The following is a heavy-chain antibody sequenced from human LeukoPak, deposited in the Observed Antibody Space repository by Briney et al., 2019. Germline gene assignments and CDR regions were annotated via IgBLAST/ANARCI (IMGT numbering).Heavy chain of an antibody. CDR3: AREGRVGATYYYYMDV. D-gene: IGHD1-26*01. V-gene: IGHV4-59*01. CDR2: MYYSGST. CDR1: GGSISSYY. Sequence: SETLSLTCTVSGGSISSYYWSWIRQSPGKGLEWIGYMYYSGSTNYNPSLKSRVTISVDTSKNQFSLKLSSVTAADTAVYYCAREGRVGATYYYYMDVWGKGTTVTVSS. J-gene: IGHJ6*03.